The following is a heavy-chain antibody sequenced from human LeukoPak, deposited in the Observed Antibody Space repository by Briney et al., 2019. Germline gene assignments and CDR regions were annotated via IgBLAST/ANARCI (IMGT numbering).Heavy chain of an antibody. CDR1: GFTFSRYN. CDR2: ITSSGIYI. D-gene: IGHD3-22*01. V-gene: IGHV3-21*01. J-gene: IGHJ4*02. Sequence: PGGSLRLSCAASGFTFSRYNMNWVRQAPGKGLEWVSSITSSGIYIYYADSVKGRFTISRDNAKNSLYLQMNSLRVEDTAVYYCARDGVTMKILEYWGQGTLVTVSS. CDR3: ARDGVTMKILEY.